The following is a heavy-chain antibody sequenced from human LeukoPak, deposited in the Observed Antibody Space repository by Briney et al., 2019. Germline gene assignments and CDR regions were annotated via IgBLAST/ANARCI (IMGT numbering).Heavy chain of an antibody. CDR2: ISPGDSET. V-gene: IGHV5-51*01. CDR1: GYSFTSNW. CDR3: ARLISGSYGDAFDI. D-gene: IGHD1-26*01. Sequence: GESPKISCKGSGYSFTSNWIGWVRQMPGKGLGWMGIISPGDSETRNSPSFQGQVTISADKSISIAYLQWSSLKASDTGMYYCARLISGSYGDAFDIWGQGTMVTVSS. J-gene: IGHJ3*02.